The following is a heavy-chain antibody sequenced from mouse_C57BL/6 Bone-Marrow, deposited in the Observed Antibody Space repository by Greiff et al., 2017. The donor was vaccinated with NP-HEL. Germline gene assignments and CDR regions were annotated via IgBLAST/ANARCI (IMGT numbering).Heavy chain of an antibody. Sequence: QVQLQQSGAELVMPGASVKLSCKASGYTFTSYWMHWVKQRPGPGLEWIGEIDPSDSYTNYNQKFKGKSTLTVDKSSSTAYMQLSSLTSEDAAVYYCAHDGYYLFAYWGQGTLVTVSA. CDR3: AHDGYYLFAY. CDR2: IDPSDSYT. CDR1: GYTFTSYW. D-gene: IGHD2-3*01. J-gene: IGHJ3*01. V-gene: IGHV1-69*01.